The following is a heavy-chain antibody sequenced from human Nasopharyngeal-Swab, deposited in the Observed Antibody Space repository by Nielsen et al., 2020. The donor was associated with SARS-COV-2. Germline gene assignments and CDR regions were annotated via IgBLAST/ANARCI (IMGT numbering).Heavy chain of an antibody. CDR3: ARQLDLYFAFDL. J-gene: IGHJ4*02. D-gene: IGHD3-9*01. V-gene: IGHV1-2*02. Sequence: ASVKVSCKASGYTLSHYFIHWLRQAPGHGPEWMGWINPKSGETKYAQRFQDRVTVTRDTSFTTAFMDLSSLRPDDTAVYYCARQLDLYFAFDLWGQGTLVTVSS. CDR1: GYTLSHYF. CDR2: INPKSGET.